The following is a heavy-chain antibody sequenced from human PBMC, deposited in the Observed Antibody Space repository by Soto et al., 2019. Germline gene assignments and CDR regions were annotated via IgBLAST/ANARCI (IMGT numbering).Heavy chain of an antibody. CDR2: ISYDGSNK. J-gene: IGHJ4*02. CDR1: GFTFSSYG. Sequence: GGSLRLSCAASGFTFSSYGMHWVRQAPGKGLEWVAVISYDGSNKYYADSVKGRFTISRDNSKNTLYLQMNSLRAEDTAVYYCAKDRPALDCWGQGTLVTVSS. CDR3: AKDRPALDC. V-gene: IGHV3-30*18.